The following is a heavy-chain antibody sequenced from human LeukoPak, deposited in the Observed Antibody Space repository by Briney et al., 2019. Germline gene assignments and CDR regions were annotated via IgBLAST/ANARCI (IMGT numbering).Heavy chain of an antibody. J-gene: IGHJ6*04. Sequence: GGSLRLSCAASGFIFSRYWMSWVRQARGKGLEWVDNIKQEGSEKLYVDSVKGRFTISRENDKKSLYLQMNSLRAEDTAVYYCARGGYRYYYYGMDVWGKGTTVTVSS. CDR2: IKQEGSEK. D-gene: IGHD5-18*01. V-gene: IGHV3-7*03. CDR1: GFIFSRYW. CDR3: ARGGYRYYYYGMDV.